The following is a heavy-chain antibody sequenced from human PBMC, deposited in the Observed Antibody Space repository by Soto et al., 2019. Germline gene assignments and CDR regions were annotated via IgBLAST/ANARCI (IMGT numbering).Heavy chain of an antibody. CDR3: ASCHEGHGGNPYYYYGMDV. J-gene: IGHJ6*02. Sequence: QVQLVQSGAAVKKPGSSVKVSCKASGGTFSSYAISWVRQAPGQGLEWMGGIIPIVGTANYAQKFQGRVTITADESTSTAYMELSSLRSEDTAVYYCASCHEGHGGNPYYYYGMDVWGQGTTVTVSS. V-gene: IGHV1-69*12. CDR1: GGTFSSYA. D-gene: IGHD2-15*01. CDR2: IIPIVGTA.